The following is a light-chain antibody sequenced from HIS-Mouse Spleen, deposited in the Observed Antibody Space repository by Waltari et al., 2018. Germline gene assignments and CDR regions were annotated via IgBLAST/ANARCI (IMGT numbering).Light chain of an antibody. V-gene: IGKV1-39*01. CDR1: QSISSY. J-gene: IGKJ2*02. Sequence: DIQMTQSPSSLSASVGDRVTIPCRANQSISSYLNRYQQKPGKATKVLIYAASSLQSGVPSRFSGSGSGTDFTLTISSLQPEDFATDYCQQSYSTPSTFGQETKLEIK. CDR3: QQSYSTPST. CDR2: AAS.